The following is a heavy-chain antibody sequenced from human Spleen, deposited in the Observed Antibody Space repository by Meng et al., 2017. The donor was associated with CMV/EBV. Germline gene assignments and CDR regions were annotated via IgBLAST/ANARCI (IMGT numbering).Heavy chain of an antibody. V-gene: IGHV1-8*01. D-gene: IGHD6-13*01. J-gene: IGHJ4*02. Sequence: ASVQVSCKASGYTFTSYDINWVRRAPGQGLEWVGWMNPSSGNTGYAQQFEARVTMTRNTSISTAYMELTSLTSEDTALYYCTRGQYSRLIDYWGQGTLVTVSS. CDR3: TRGQYSRLIDY. CDR1: GYTFTSYD. CDR2: MNPSSGNT.